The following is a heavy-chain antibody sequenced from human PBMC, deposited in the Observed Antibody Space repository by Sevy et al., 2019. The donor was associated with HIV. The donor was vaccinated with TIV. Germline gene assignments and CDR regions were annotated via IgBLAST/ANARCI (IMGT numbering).Heavy chain of an antibody. J-gene: IGHJ6*02. CDR1: GYSFTSYW. V-gene: IGHV5-51*01. CDR3: ARLDYDSSGPTYYYYGMDV. D-gene: IGHD3-22*01. CDR2: IYPGDSDT. Sequence: GESLKISCKGSGYSFTSYWIGWVRQMPGKGLEWMGIIYPGDSDTRYSPSFQGQVTISADKSISTAYRQCSSLKASDNAMYYCARLDYDSSGPTYYYYGMDVWGQGTTVTVSS.